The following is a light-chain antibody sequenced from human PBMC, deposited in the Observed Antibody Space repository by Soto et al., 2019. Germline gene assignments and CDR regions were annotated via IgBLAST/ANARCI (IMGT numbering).Light chain of an antibody. CDR1: SSDVGKYDY. Sequence: QSALTQPPSASGSPGQSVTISCTGTSSDVGKYDYVSWFQHHPGKAPKLIIYEVSKRPSGVPDRFSGSKSGSTASLTVSGLQTEDEADYYCLSYTSTNTRVFGGGTKLTVL. V-gene: IGLV2-8*01. CDR2: EVS. J-gene: IGLJ2*01. CDR3: LSYTSTNTRV.